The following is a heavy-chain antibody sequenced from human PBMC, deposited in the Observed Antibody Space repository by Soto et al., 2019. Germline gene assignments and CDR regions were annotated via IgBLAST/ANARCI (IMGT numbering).Heavy chain of an antibody. D-gene: IGHD3-16*01. J-gene: IGHJ6*02. CDR3: ASYYVPSFHYYYYGMDV. CDR2: ISSSSSYI. CDR1: RFTFSSYS. V-gene: IGHV3-21*01. Sequence: EVQLVESGGGLVKPGGSLRLSCAASRFTFSSYSMNWVRQAPGKGLEWVSSISSSSSYIYYADSVKGRFTISRDNAKNSLYLQMNSLRAEDTAVYYCASYYVPSFHYYYYGMDVWGQGTTVTVSS.